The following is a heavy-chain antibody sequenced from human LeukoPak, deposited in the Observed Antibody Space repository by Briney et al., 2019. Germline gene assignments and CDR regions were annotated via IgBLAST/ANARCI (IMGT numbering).Heavy chain of an antibody. CDR2: ISGSGGST. CDR3: VKRLGMDV. V-gene: IGHV3-23*01. Sequence: GGSLRLSCTASGSTLRSYAMSWVRQAPGKGLEWVSGISGSGGSTYVDSVKGRFTISRDNFKNTLHLQMNSLRVEDTAVYYCVKRLGMDVWGQGTLVTVSS. CDR1: GSTLRSYA. D-gene: IGHD6-13*01. J-gene: IGHJ4*02.